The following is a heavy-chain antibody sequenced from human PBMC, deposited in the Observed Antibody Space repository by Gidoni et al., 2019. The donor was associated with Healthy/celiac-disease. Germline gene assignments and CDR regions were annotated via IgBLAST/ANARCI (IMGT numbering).Heavy chain of an antibody. CDR2: IIPIIAIA. J-gene: IGHJ3*02. Sequence: QVQLVQSGAEVKKPGSSVKVSCQASGGTFSSYTISWVRQAPGQGLEWMGRIIPIIAIANYAQKFQGRVTITADKSTSTAYMELSSLRSEDTAVYYCARDNSGYDSPHDAFDIWGQGTMVTVSS. CDR3: ARDNSGYDSPHDAFDI. V-gene: IGHV1-69*08. D-gene: IGHD3-22*01. CDR1: GGTFSSYT.